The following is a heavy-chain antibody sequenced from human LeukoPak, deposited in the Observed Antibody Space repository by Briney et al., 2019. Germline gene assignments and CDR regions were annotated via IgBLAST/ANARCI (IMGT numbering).Heavy chain of an antibody. CDR3: ARSSQSTTWRYYFAS. CDR1: GGSFSGYY. D-gene: IGHD1-14*01. Sequence: PSETLSLTCAVYGGSFSGYYWSWIRQSPGKGLEWIGEINRSGRAYYSPFLKSRVTISVDTSKSQFSLKVTSVTAADTAVYYCARSSQSTTWRYYFASWGRGTLVTVSS. J-gene: IGHJ4*02. V-gene: IGHV4-34*01. CDR2: INRSGRA.